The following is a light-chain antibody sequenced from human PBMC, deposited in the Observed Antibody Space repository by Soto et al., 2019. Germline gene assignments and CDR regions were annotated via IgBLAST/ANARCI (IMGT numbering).Light chain of an antibody. J-gene: IGKJ3*01. CDR1: QNVLYSSNNKNY. CDR3: QQYYTSPVT. V-gene: IGKV4-1*01. Sequence: DIVLTQYPDSLAGSMGERATINCKSSQNVLYSSNNKNYLAWYRQKPGQPPKLLIYWASTRESGVPDRFSASGSVTDFTLTIYSRQAESLALFYCQQYYTSPVTFGPGTKVDIK. CDR2: WAS.